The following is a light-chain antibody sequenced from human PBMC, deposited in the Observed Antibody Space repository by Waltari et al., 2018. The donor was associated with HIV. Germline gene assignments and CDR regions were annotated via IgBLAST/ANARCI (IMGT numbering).Light chain of an antibody. V-gene: IGKV3-15*01. Sequence: EIVMTQSPVTLSVSPGERATLSCRASQSVSSNFAWYQQKPGQAPRLLIYGASTRATCIPARFSGSGSGTEFTLTISSLQSEDFAVYYCQHYNNWPPYTFGQWTKLEIK. J-gene: IGKJ2*01. CDR1: QSVSSN. CDR2: GAS. CDR3: QHYNNWPPYT.